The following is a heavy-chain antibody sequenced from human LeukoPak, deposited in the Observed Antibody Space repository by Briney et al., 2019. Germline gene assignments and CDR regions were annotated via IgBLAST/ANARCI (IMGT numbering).Heavy chain of an antibody. Sequence: GSLRLSCAASGFTFSSYAMSWVRQAPGKGLEWVSAISGSGGSTYYADSVKGRFTISRDNSKNTLYLQMNSLRAEDTAVYYCARPRSVVPAAIHYFDYWGQGTLVTVSS. D-gene: IGHD2-2*02. CDR1: GFTFSSYA. J-gene: IGHJ4*02. CDR3: ARPRSVVPAAIHYFDY. V-gene: IGHV3-23*01. CDR2: ISGSGGST.